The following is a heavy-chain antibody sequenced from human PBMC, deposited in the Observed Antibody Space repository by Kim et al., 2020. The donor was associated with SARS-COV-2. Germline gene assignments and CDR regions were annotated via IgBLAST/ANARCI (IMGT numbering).Heavy chain of an antibody. CDR1: GGSISSYY. CDR2: IYYSGST. Sequence: SETLSLTCTVSGGSISSYYWSWIRQPPGKGLEWIGYIYYSGSTNYNPSLKSRVTISVDTSKNQFSLKLSSVTAADTAVYYCARAEGRAHWSGRAVLVCFDTWGQGTLVTVSS. D-gene: IGHD3-10*01. V-gene: IGHV4-59*01. J-gene: IGHJ3*02. CDR3: ARAEGRAHWSGRAVLVCFDT.